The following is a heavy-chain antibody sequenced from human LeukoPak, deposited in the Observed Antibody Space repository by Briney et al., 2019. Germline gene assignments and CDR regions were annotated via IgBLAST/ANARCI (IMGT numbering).Heavy chain of an antibody. Sequence: ASVKVSCKASGYTFTSYDINWVRQATGQGLEWMGWMNPNSGNTGYAQKFQGRVTMTRNTSISTAYMKLSSLRSEDTAVHYCARGQYYGSGSYHNWFDPWGQGTLVTVSS. D-gene: IGHD3-10*01. V-gene: IGHV1-8*01. CDR3: ARGQYYGSGSYHNWFDP. CDR1: GYTFTSYD. J-gene: IGHJ5*02. CDR2: MNPNSGNT.